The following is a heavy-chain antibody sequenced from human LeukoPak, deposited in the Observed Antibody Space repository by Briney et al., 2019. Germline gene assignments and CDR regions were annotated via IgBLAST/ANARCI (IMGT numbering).Heavy chain of an antibody. J-gene: IGHJ4*02. CDR3: ARGSYDSSGYYSGAGARADY. D-gene: IGHD3-22*01. Sequence: GGSLRLSCAASGFTFSSYSMDWVRQAPGKGLEGVTYISSRSSTIYYTRPERRRFPVSRDNAKHSLYLQMNSLRAEDTAVFYCARGSYDSSGYYSGAGARADYWGPGTLVTVSS. V-gene: IGHV3-48*01. CDR2: ISSRSSTI. CDR1: GFTFSSYS.